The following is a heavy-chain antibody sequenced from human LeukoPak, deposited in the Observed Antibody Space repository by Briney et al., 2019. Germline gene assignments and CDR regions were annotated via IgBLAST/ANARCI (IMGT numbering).Heavy chain of an antibody. Sequence: NPSETLSLTCIVSGDSINNNNYYWGWVRQPPGKGLEWIGSIYYSGSTYYNPSLKSRVTISVDTSKNQFSLKLSSMTAADTAIYYCARGSVDLDYWGQGTLVTVSS. V-gene: IGHV4-39*02. D-gene: IGHD3-9*01. J-gene: IGHJ4*02. CDR2: IYYSGST. CDR1: GDSINNNNYY. CDR3: ARGSVDLDY.